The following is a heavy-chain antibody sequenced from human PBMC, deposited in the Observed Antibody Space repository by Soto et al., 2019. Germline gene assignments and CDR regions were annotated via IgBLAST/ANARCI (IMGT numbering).Heavy chain of an antibody. D-gene: IGHD2-15*01. J-gene: IGHJ4*02. Sequence: QVQLVESGGGVVQPGRSLRLSCAASGFTFSNYAMHWVRQTPGKGLEWVAVISYDGSYKYYADSVKGRFTISRDNSKNTMSLQMSSLTAGDTAVYNCAKEGHCRGGSCSIFDYWGQGTQVTVSS. CDR2: ISYDGSYK. CDR3: AKEGHCRGGSCSIFDY. CDR1: GFTFSNYA. V-gene: IGHV3-30*18.